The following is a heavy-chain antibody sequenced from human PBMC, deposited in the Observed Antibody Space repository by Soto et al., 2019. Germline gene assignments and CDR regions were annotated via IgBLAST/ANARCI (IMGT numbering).Heavy chain of an antibody. V-gene: IGHV3-33*01. D-gene: IGHD7-27*01. CDR2: IWYDGSNK. Sequence: QVQLVESGGGVVQPGRSLRLSCAASGFTFSRYGMHWVRQAPGKGLEWVAVIWYDGSNKYYADSVKGRFTISRDNSKNTLYLQMNRLRAEDTAVYYCARSSSNWGLGYWGQGTLVTVSS. CDR3: ARSSSNWGLGY. CDR1: GFTFSRYG. J-gene: IGHJ4*02.